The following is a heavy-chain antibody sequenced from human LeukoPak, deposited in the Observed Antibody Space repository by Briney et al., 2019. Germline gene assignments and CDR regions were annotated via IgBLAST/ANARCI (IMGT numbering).Heavy chain of an antibody. Sequence: GGSLRLSCAASGFSFSAYWMTWVRQAPGTGLEWVANINPAGSETYYVGTVKGRFSISRDNAKNLVYLQMNSLRAEDTAVYHCARFGYVAAGDVWGQGTPVTVSS. CDR1: GFSFSAYW. CDR2: INPAGSET. J-gene: IGHJ4*02. D-gene: IGHD6-13*01. CDR3: ARFGYVAAGDV. V-gene: IGHV3-7*01.